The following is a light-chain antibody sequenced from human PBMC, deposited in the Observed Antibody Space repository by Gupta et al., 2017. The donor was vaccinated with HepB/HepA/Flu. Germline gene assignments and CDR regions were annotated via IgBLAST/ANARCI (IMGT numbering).Light chain of an antibody. CDR3: QHFGTSWT. Sequence: EMVLTQSPGTLSLSPGERVTLSCRASQSVNSDYLAWYQQKPGHAPRLLIYATSTRAAGVSERFSGSGSETDFTLSISRLQPDDVAVYYCQHFGTSWTFGQGTKVEV. CDR2: ATS. V-gene: IGKV3-20*01. CDR1: QSVNSDY. J-gene: IGKJ1*01.